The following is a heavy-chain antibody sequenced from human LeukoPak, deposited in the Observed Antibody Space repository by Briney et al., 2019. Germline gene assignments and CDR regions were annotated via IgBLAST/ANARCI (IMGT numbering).Heavy chain of an antibody. CDR2: FDPEDGET. J-gene: IGHJ3*02. Sequence: GASVKVSCKVSGHTLTELSMHWVRQAPGKGLEWMGGFDPEDGETIYAQKFQGRVTMTEDTSTDTAYMELSSLRSEDTAVYYCATDLYCGGDCYSAFDIWGQGTMVTVSS. CDR3: ATDLYCGGDCYSAFDI. V-gene: IGHV1-24*01. CDR1: GHTLTELS. D-gene: IGHD2-21*01.